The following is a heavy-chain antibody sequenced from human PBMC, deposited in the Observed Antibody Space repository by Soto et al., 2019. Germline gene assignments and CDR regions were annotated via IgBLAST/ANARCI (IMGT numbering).Heavy chain of an antibody. Sequence: QVQLQESGPRLMKPSETLSLTCTVSGDSVSSDYWSWIRRPPGKRLEYIGFIYLGWSPNYNPSLESRVPISADASTNQLSLRLTSATAADTAVYYCAKGQLFPRGYGMDVWGRGTTVTVS. CDR3: AKGQLFPRGYGMDV. CDR1: GDSVSSDY. D-gene: IGHD3-10*02. J-gene: IGHJ6*02. CDR2: IYLGWSP. V-gene: IGHV4-59*02.